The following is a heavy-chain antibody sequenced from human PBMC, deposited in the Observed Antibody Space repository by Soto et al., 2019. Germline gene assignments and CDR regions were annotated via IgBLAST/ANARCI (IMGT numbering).Heavy chain of an antibody. D-gene: IGHD2-2*01. V-gene: IGHV3-21*01. Sequence: EVQLVESGGGLVKPGGSLRLSCAASGFTFSSYSMNWVRQAPGKGLEWVSSISSSSSYIYYADSVKGRFTISRDNAKNSLYLQMNSLRAEDTAVYYCARDPTIRSKHCSSTSCLGLFDYWGQGTLVTVSS. J-gene: IGHJ4*02. CDR3: ARDPTIRSKHCSSTSCLGLFDY. CDR2: ISSSSSYI. CDR1: GFTFSSYS.